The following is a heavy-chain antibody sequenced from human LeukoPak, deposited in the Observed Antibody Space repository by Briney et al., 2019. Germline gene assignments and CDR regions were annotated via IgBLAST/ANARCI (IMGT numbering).Heavy chain of an antibody. CDR3: AEGYDSGGYYYGDAFDI. J-gene: IGHJ3*02. V-gene: IGHV3-9*01. Sequence: GGSLRLSCAASGFTFEDYAMHWVRQVPGKGLEWVSGISWNSGSFGYANSVKGRFTISRDNAKNSLYLQMNSLRADDTALYHCAEGYDSGGYYYGDAFDIWGQGTMVTVSS. D-gene: IGHD3-22*01. CDR2: ISWNSGSF. CDR1: GFTFEDYA.